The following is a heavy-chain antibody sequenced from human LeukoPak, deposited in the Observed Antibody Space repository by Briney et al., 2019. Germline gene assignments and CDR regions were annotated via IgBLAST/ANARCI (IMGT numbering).Heavy chain of an antibody. V-gene: IGHV4-30-2*01. CDR2: IYHSGST. J-gene: IGHJ4*02. D-gene: IGHD3-22*01. CDR3: ARGLSSGYLKTDY. CDR1: GVSISSGGYY. Sequence: SETLSLTCTVSGVSISSGGYYWSWIRQPPGKGLEWIGYIYHSGSTYYNPSLKSRVTISVDRSKNQFSLKLSSVTAADTAVYYCARGLSSGYLKTDYWGQGTLVTVSS.